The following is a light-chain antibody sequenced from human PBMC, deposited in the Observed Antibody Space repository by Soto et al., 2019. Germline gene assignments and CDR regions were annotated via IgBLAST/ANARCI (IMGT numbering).Light chain of an antibody. CDR2: GAS. CDR1: QSISSN. J-gene: IGKJ5*01. V-gene: IGKV3D-15*01. CDR3: QQYNIWPPIT. Sequence: EIVMTQSPATLSGSPGESAILSCRASQSISSNLAWYQEKPGQAPRRLIYGASTRATGIPGRFSGSGSGTEFTLTISSVQSEDFAVYYCQQYNIWPPITFGQGTRLEI.